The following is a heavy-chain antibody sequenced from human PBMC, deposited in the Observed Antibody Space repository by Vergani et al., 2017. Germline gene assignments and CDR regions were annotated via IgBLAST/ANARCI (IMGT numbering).Heavy chain of an antibody. CDR3: ARVGYDSSSYYFDY. CDR1: GFTFSSYA. D-gene: IGHD3-22*01. CDR2: ISYDGSNK. V-gene: IGHV3-30-3*01. Sequence: QVQLVESGGGVVQPGRSLRLSCAASGFTFSSYAMHWVRHAPGKGLEWVAVISYDGSNKYYADSVKGRFTISRDNSKNTLYLQMNSLRAEDTAVYYCARVGYDSSSYYFDYWGQGTLVTVSS. J-gene: IGHJ4*02.